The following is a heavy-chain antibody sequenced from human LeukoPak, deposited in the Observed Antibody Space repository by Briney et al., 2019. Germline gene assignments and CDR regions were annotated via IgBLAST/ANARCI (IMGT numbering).Heavy chain of an antibody. J-gene: IGHJ4*02. CDR1: GFTLSSYS. CDR3: ARDPTVEEAW. Sequence: GGSLRLSCAASGFTLSSYSMNWVRQAPGKGLEWVSSISSGSSYIYYADSVKGRFTISRDNARNSLYLQMNSLRAEDTAVYYCARDPTVEEAWWGQGTLVTVSS. D-gene: IGHD1-26*01. V-gene: IGHV3-21*01. CDR2: ISSGSSYI.